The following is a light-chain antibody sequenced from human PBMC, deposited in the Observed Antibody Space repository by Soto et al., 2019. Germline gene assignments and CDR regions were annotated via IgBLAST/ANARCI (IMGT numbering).Light chain of an antibody. Sequence: DIQMTQSPSTLSASVGGRVTITCRASQSINTWLAWYQQKPGKAPKLLIYRASTLESGVPSRFGGSGSGTEFTLTISSLQPDDFSTYYCQHYNTYSGTFGPGTKVDI. CDR3: QHYNTYSGT. V-gene: IGKV1-5*03. J-gene: IGKJ3*01. CDR2: RAS. CDR1: QSINTW.